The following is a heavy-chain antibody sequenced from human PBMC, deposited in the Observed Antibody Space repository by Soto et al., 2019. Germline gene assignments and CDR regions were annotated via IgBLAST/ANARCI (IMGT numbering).Heavy chain of an antibody. D-gene: IGHD6-19*01. Sequence: PGESLKICCKGAEYSFASYWISWGREMRGKGLEWMGRIDPSDSYTNYSPSFQGHVTISADKSISTAYLQWSSLKASDTAMYYCARRFSVGMDVWGQGTTVTVSS. V-gene: IGHV5-10-1*01. CDR1: EYSFASYW. J-gene: IGHJ6*02. CDR2: IDPSDSYT. CDR3: ARRFSVGMDV.